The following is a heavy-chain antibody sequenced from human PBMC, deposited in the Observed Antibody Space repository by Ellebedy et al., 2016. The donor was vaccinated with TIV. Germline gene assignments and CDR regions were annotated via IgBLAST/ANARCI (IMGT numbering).Heavy chain of an antibody. V-gene: IGHV3-30-3*01. J-gene: IGHJ4*02. CDR1: GFTFRNNS. Sequence: PGGSLRLSCAASGFTFRNNSMNWVRQAPGKGLEWVAVISYDGNSKYYADSVKGRFTISRENSMTTLYLEMNSLRAEDTAVYYCARDLDKSSGWYGGAAYWGQGTLVTVSS. D-gene: IGHD6-19*01. CDR3: ARDLDKSSGWYGGAAY. CDR2: ISYDGNSK.